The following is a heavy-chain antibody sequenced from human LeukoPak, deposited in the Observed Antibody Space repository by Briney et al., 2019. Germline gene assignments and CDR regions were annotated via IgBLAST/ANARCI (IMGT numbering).Heavy chain of an antibody. D-gene: IGHD6-13*01. V-gene: IGHV1-69*05. J-gene: IGHJ5*02. CDR1: GGTYSSYA. CDR3: ASEVAAAGFDP. CDR2: IIPIFGTA. Sequence: ASVKVSCKASGGTYSSYAISWVRQAPGQGLEWMGRIIPIFGTANYAQKFQGRVTITTDESTSTAYMELSSLRSEDTAVYYCASEVAAAGFDPWGQGTLVTVSS.